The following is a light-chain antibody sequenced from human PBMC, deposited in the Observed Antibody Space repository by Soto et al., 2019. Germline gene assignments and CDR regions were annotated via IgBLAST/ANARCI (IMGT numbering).Light chain of an antibody. CDR1: SSDVGGYNF. J-gene: IGLJ1*01. CDR3: SSYTSISTYV. CDR2: DVT. V-gene: IGLV2-14*01. Sequence: QSVLTQPASVSGSPGQSITISCTGTSSDVGGYNFVSWYQQHPDKAPKLMIYDVTNRPSGVSNRFSGSKSGNTASLTIFGLQAEDEADYYCSSYTSISTYVFGTGTKVTVL.